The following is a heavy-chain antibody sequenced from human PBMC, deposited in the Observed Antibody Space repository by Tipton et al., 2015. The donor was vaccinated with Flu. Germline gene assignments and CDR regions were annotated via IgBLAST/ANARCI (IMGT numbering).Heavy chain of an antibody. D-gene: IGHD1-26*01. CDR1: GFTFSSYA. V-gene: IGHV3-64D*06. CDR2: ITSNGGGT. Sequence: SLRLSCSASGFTFSSYAIHWVRQAPGKGLEYVSAITSNGGGTYYTDSVKGRFIISRDNSENTLYLQMSSLRPDDTAVYYCVKAYKSGNYAGGRAFDIWGQGTMVTVSS. CDR3: VKAYKSGNYAGGRAFDI. J-gene: IGHJ3*02.